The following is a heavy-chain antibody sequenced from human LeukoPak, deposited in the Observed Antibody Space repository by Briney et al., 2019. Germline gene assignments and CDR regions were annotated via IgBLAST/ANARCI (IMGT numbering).Heavy chain of an antibody. J-gene: IGHJ6*02. Sequence: GASVKVSCKASGGTFSSYAISWVRQAPGQGLEWMGRIIPILGIANYAQKFQGRVTITADKSTSTAYMELSSLRAEDTAVYYCAKDLDSSRSNGGYYYGMDVWGQGTTVTVSS. CDR3: AKDLDSSRSNGGYYYGMDV. CDR2: IIPILGIA. D-gene: IGHD6-13*01. V-gene: IGHV1-69*04. CDR1: GGTFSSYA.